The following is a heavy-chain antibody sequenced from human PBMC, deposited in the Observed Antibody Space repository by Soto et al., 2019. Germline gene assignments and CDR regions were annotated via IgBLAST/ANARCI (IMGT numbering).Heavy chain of an antibody. D-gene: IGHD6-19*01. J-gene: IGHJ6*02. CDR2: INAGNGNT. V-gene: IGHV1-3*01. CDR1: GYTFTSYV. Sequence: GASVKVSCKASGYTFTSYVMHWVRQAPGQRLEWMGWINAGNGNTKYSQKFQGRVTITRDTSASTAYMELSSLRSEDTAVYYCARVSSGWNKAEHYYYYGMDVWGQGTTVTVSS. CDR3: ARVSSGWNKAEHYYYYGMDV.